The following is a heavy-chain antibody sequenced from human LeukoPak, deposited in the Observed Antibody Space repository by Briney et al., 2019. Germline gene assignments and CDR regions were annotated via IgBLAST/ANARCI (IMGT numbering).Heavy chain of an antibody. D-gene: IGHD3-3*02. V-gene: IGHV4-59*08. J-gene: IGHJ5*02. CDR2: VYQTGDT. Sequence: SETLSLTCTVSGGSMNNYYWSWFRRPPGKGLEWIAYVYQTGDTRYNPSLKSRVSISLDTSKNQFSLQLRSVTATDTAVYYCARHPFSAPFAPWGQGILVTVSS. CDR1: GGSMNNYY. CDR3: ARHPFSAPFAP.